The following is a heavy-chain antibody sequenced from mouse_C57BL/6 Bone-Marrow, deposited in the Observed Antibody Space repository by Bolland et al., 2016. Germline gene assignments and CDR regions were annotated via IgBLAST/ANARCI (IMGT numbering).Heavy chain of an antibody. J-gene: IGHJ4*01. D-gene: IGHD2-3*01. Sequence: PNNGGTSYNQKFKGKATLTVDKSSCTAYMELRSLTSEDSAVYYCARRWLLRNYAMDYWGQGTS. CDR2: PNNGGT. CDR3: ARRWLLRNYAMDY. V-gene: IGHV1-26*01.